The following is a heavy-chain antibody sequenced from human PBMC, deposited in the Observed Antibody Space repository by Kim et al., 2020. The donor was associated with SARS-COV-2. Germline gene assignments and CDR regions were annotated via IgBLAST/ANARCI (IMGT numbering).Heavy chain of an antibody. CDR2: INHSGST. CDR1: GGSFSGYY. D-gene: IGHD2-15*01. CDR3: ARARKNCSGGSCYYPRSYYGMDV. J-gene: IGHJ6*02. Sequence: SETLSLTCAVYGGSFSGYYWSWIRQPPGKGLEWIGEINHSGSTNYNPSLKSRVTISVDTSKNQFSLKLSSVTAADTAVYYCARARKNCSGGSCYYPRSYYGMDVWGQGTTVTVSS. V-gene: IGHV4-34*01.